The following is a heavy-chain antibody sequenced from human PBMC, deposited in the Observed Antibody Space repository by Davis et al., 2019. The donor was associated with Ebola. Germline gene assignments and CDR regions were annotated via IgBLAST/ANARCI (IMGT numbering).Heavy chain of an antibody. CDR2: ISGSGGST. CDR1: GFTFSSYA. CDR3: ACYVLG. J-gene: IGHJ4*02. Sequence: GESLKISCAASGFTFSSYAMRWVRQAPGKGLEWVSAISGSGGSTYYADSVKGRFTISRDNAKNTLYLQMNSLRVEDTAVYYCACYVLGWGQGTLVTVSS. D-gene: IGHD2-8*01. V-gene: IGHV3-23*01.